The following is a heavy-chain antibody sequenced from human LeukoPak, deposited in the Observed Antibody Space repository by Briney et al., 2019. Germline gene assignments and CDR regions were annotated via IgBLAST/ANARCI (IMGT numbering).Heavy chain of an antibody. CDR3: ARANDFWSGYYSDAFDI. V-gene: IGHV4-39*07. CDR1: GGSISSNNYY. D-gene: IGHD3-3*01. Sequence: SETLSLTCTVSGGSISSNNYYWGWIRQPPGKGLEWIGSIYYSGSTYYNPSLKSRVTISVDTSKNQFSLKLSSVTAADTAVYYCARANDFWSGYYSDAFDIWGQGTMVTVSS. CDR2: IYYSGST. J-gene: IGHJ3*02.